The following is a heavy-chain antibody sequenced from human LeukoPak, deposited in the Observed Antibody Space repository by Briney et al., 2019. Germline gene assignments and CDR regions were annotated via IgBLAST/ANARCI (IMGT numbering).Heavy chain of an antibody. J-gene: IGHJ3*02. CDR2: INPSGGST. CDR3: ARVRDGYNDAYDI. V-gene: IGHV1-46*01. D-gene: IGHD5-24*01. Sequence: ASVKVSCKASGYTFTNYNMHWVRQAPGQGLEWMGIINPSGGSTNYAQNFQARVTMTRDASTSTVYMELSSLRSEDTAVYYCARVRDGYNDAYDIWGQGTMVTVPS. CDR1: GYTFTNYN.